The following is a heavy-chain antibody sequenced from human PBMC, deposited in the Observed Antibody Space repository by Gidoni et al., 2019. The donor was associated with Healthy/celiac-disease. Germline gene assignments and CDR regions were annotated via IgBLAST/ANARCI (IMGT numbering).Heavy chain of an antibody. Sequence: EVQLLESGGGLVQPGVSLRLSCAASGFTFSSSAMSWVRQAPGKGLEWVSAISGSGGSTYYADSVKGRFTISRDNSKNTLYLQMNSLRAEDTAVYYCAKETEWLGSRSAFDYWGQGTLVTVSS. J-gene: IGHJ4*02. D-gene: IGHD3-3*01. V-gene: IGHV3-23*01. CDR1: GFTFSSSA. CDR2: ISGSGGST. CDR3: AKETEWLGSRSAFDY.